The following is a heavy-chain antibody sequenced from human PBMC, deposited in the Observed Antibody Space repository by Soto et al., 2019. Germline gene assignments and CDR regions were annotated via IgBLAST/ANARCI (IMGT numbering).Heavy chain of an antibody. CDR3: ARAGDWNYVYDF. D-gene: IGHD1-7*01. Sequence: EVQLVESGGGLVQPGGSLRLSCAASGFTFTHYRIHWVRQAPGKGLVWVSRVNGDGSSTNYADSAKGRFTISRDNARNTVYLQMNSLRAEDTAVYYCARAGDWNYVYDFWGQGTLVTVSS. CDR1: GFTFTHYR. J-gene: IGHJ4*02. CDR2: VNGDGSST. V-gene: IGHV3-74*01.